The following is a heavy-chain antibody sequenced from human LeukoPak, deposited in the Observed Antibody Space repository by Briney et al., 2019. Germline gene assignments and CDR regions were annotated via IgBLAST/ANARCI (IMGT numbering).Heavy chain of an antibody. D-gene: IGHD6-6*01. V-gene: IGHV3-48*03. CDR2: INRDGGII. CDR3: ARRDHIAGRLDY. CDR1: GFTLSTYE. Sequence: GGSLRLSCAHSGFTLSTYEMSWVRQAPGAGLEWASYINRDGGIIYYADSVRGRFTISRDTDKNSLDLQMNSLRVEDTAIYYCARRDHIAGRLDYWGQGTLVSVSS. J-gene: IGHJ4*02.